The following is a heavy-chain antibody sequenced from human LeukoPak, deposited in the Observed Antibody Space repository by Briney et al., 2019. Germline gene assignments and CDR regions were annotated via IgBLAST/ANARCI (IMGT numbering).Heavy chain of an antibody. CDR3: AKEYHSSG. D-gene: IGHD6-19*01. Sequence: PGGSLRLSCAASGFSVSSSYMSWVRQAPGKGLEWVSAISDTGGSTFYADSVKGRFTISRDNSKNTLYLQMNSLRAEDTAVYYCAKEYHSSGWGQGTLVTVSS. CDR1: GFSVSSSY. CDR2: ISDTGGST. V-gene: IGHV3-23*01. J-gene: IGHJ4*02.